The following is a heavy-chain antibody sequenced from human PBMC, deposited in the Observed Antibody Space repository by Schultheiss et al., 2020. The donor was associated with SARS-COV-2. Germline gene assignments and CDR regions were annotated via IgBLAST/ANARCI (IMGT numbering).Heavy chain of an antibody. V-gene: IGHV3-9*01. Sequence: GGSLRLSCAASGFTFSNYSMNWVRQATGKGLEWVSGIRWNSGSMGYAESVKGRFTISRDNAKNSLYLQMNNLRAEDTALYYCTKAADGSGTYSDYWGQGTLVTVSS. CDR1: GFTFSNYS. D-gene: IGHD3-10*01. J-gene: IGHJ4*02. CDR3: TKAADGSGTYSDY. CDR2: IRWNSGSM.